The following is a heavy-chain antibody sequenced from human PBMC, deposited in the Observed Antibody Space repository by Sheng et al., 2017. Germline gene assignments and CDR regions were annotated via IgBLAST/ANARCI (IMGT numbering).Heavy chain of an antibody. V-gene: IGHV3-43D*03. CDR2: ISWDGGST. D-gene: IGHD5-18*01. CDR1: GFTFDDYV. CDR3: AKDVALYSYGTLDY. J-gene: IGHJ4*02. Sequence: VQLVESGGVVVQPGGSLKLSCAASGFTFDDYVMHWVRLAPGRGLEWVSLISWDGGSTYYTDSVKGRFTIARDNSENSLSLQMNSLRPEDTALYYCAKDVALYSYGTLDYWGQGTLVTVSS.